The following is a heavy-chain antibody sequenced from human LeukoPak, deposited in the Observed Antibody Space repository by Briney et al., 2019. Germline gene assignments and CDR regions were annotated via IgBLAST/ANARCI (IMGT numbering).Heavy chain of an antibody. CDR3: ARGVSYDSSGYYYYWRN. Sequence: GASVKVSCKASGYTFTSYDINWVRQATGQGLEWMGWMNPNSGNTGYAQKFQGRVTMTRNTSISTAYMELSSLRSEDTAVYYCARGVSYDSSGYYYYWRNWGQGTLVTVSS. V-gene: IGHV1-8*01. D-gene: IGHD3-22*01. J-gene: IGHJ4*02. CDR2: MNPNSGNT. CDR1: GYTFTSYD.